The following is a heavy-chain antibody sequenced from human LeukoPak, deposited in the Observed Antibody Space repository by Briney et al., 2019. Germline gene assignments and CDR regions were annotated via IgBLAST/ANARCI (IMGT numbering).Heavy chain of an antibody. J-gene: IGHJ3*02. CDR2: INPNSGGT. D-gene: IGHD3-9*01. CDR3: ARGRYYDILTGEAIDALDI. Sequence: ASVKVSCKASGYTFTGYYMHWVRQAPGQGLEWMGWINPNSGGTNYAQKFQGRVTMTRDTSISTAYMELSRLRSDDTAVYYCARGRYYDILTGEAIDALDIWGQGTMVTVSS. V-gene: IGHV1-2*02. CDR1: GYTFTGYY.